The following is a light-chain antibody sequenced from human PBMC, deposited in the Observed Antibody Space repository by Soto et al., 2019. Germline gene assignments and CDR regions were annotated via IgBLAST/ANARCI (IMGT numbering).Light chain of an antibody. V-gene: IGKV3-15*01. CDR1: QTINSI. Sequence: EIVMTQSPATLSVSPGERATLSCRASQTINSILAWYQQKPGQAPRLLIYGASTRATGIPARFSGSGSGTEFTLTISSLQSEDFAVYYCQQYSNWPRTFGQGTKVEIK. J-gene: IGKJ1*01. CDR3: QQYSNWPRT. CDR2: GAS.